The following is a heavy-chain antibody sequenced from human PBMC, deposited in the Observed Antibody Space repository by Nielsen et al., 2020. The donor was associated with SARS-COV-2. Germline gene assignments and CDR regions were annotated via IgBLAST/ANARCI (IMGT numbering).Heavy chain of an antibody. CDR3: ARDYYYDSTGYIDY. D-gene: IGHD3-22*01. CDR2: IAYDLSNE. V-gene: IGHV3-30-3*01. J-gene: IGHJ4*02. CDR1: GFTFSSFA. Sequence: GGSLRLSCAASGFTFSSFAMHWVRQAPGKGLEWVAVIAYDLSNEYYADSVKGRFTISRDNSKNTLYLQINSLRTEDTAAYYCARDYYYDSTGYIDYWGQGTLVTVSS.